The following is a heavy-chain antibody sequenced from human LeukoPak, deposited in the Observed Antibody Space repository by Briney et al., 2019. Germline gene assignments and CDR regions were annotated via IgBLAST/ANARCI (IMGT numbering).Heavy chain of an antibody. Sequence: ASVKVSCKASGYTFTSYDINWVRQATGQGLEWMGWMNPNSGNTGYAQKFQGRVTMTRNTSISTAYMELSSLRSEDTAVYYCASVDTAMATYPFGYWGQGTLVTVSS. V-gene: IGHV1-8*01. J-gene: IGHJ4*02. D-gene: IGHD5-18*01. CDR1: GYTFTSYD. CDR3: ASVDTAMATYPFGY. CDR2: MNPNSGNT.